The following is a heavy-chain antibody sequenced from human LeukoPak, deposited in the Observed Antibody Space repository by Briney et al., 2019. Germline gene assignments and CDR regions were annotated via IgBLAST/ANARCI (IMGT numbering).Heavy chain of an antibody. CDR1: GFTFSSYC. D-gene: IGHD6-6*01. CDR3: AREDLGPAYSSSSRSDYFDY. J-gene: IGHJ4*02. V-gene: IGHV3-7*01. CDR2: IKQEGIER. Sequence: GGSLRLSCAASGFTFSSYCMSWVRQAPGKGRECVANIKQEGIERYYVDSVKGRFTISRDTAKGSLYLQMNSLRAADTAVYYCAREDLGPAYSSSSRSDYFDYWGQGTLVTVSS.